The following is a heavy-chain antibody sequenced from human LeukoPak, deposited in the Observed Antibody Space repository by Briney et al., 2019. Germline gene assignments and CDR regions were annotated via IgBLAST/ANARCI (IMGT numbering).Heavy chain of an antibody. CDR1: GFTFSSYS. CDR3: ARDQIQYYYDTSGLDP. Sequence: GGSLRLSCAASGFTFSSYSMNWVRQAPGKGLEWVSSISSSSSYIYYADSVKGRFTISRDNAKNSLYQQMNSLRAEDTAVYYCARDQIQYYYDTSGLDPWGQGTLVTVSS. J-gene: IGHJ5*02. CDR2: ISSSSSYI. V-gene: IGHV3-21*01. D-gene: IGHD3-22*01.